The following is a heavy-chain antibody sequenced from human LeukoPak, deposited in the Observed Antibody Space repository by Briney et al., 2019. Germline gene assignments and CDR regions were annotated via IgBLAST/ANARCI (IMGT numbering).Heavy chain of an antibody. CDR2: ISGSGATT. J-gene: IGHJ4*02. Sequence: GGSLRLSCAASGFAFSSYAMTWVRQAPGKGLEWVSGISGSGATTYYADSVKGRFTISRDNSKNTLYLQMNSLRAEDTAVYYCAKDRIVLMVYAYDYWGQGTLVTVSS. V-gene: IGHV3-23*01. CDR3: AKDRIVLMVYAYDY. CDR1: GFAFSSYA. D-gene: IGHD2-8*01.